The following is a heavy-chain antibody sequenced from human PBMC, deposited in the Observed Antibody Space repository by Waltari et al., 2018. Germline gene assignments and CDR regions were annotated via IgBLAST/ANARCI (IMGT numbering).Heavy chain of an antibody. CDR2: IYASGDT. J-gene: IGHJ4*02. V-gene: IGHV4-4*07. CDR3: ARHNLKNSGGWSGGY. Sequence: QVQLQESGPGLVKPSETLSLICTVSGGSISSYYWSWIRQPAGKGLEWIGRIYASGDTNYNPSPKSRVTMSVDTSKNQFSLKLTSVTAADTAVYYCARHNLKNSGGWSGGYWGQGTLVIVSS. CDR1: GGSISSYY. D-gene: IGHD2-15*01.